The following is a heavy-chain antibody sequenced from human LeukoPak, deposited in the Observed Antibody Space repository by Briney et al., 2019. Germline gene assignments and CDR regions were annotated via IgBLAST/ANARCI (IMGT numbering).Heavy chain of an antibody. J-gene: IGHJ4*02. CDR3: ARNGEENFDY. CDR1: GFTFSSYA. Sequence: GGSLRLSCAASGFTFSSYAMSWVRQAPGKGLEWVSAISGSGGSTYYADSVKGRFTISRDNAKNSLYLQMNSLRAEDTAVYYCARNGEENFDYWGQGTLVTVSS. V-gene: IGHV3-23*01. D-gene: IGHD3-10*01. CDR2: ISGSGGST.